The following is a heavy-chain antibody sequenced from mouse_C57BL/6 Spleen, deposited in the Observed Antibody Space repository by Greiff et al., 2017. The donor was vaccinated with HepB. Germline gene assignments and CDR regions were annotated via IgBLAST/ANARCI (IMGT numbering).Heavy chain of an antibody. V-gene: IGHV1-54*01. CDR3: ATNWDGGHYLDY. CDR1: GYAFTNYL. J-gene: IGHJ2*01. Sequence: QVQLKESGAELVRPGTSVKVSCKASGYAFTNYLIEWVKQRPGQGLEWIGVINPGSGGTNYNEKFKGKATLTADKSSSTAYMQLSSLTSEDSAVYFCATNWDGGHYLDYWGQGTTLTVSS. CDR2: INPGSGGT. D-gene: IGHD4-1*01.